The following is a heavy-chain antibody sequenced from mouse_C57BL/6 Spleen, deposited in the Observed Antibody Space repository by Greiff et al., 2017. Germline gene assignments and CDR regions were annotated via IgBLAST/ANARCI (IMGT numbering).Heavy chain of an antibody. D-gene: IGHD2-4*01. CDR3: AIEYDVDY. Sequence: QVQLKQSGPELVKPGASVKISCKASGYAFSSSWMNWVKQRPGKGLEWIGRIYPGDGDTNYNGKFKGKATLTADKSSSTAYMQLSSLTSEDAAVYFCAIEYDVDYWGQGTTLTVSS. J-gene: IGHJ2*01. CDR1: GYAFSSSW. V-gene: IGHV1-82*01. CDR2: IYPGDGDT.